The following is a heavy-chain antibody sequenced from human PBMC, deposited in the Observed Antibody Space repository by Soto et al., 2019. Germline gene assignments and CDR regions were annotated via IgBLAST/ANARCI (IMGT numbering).Heavy chain of an antibody. D-gene: IGHD6-19*01. CDR3: ARDLRIAVVEVFDY. V-gene: IGHV4-4*02. CDR1: GVSISSTTW. Sequence: PSETLSLTCAVSGVSISSTTWWSWVRQPPGKGLEWIGEIYHSGSTNYNPSLKSRVTISVDKSKNHFSLQLSSVTAADTAVYYWARDLRIAVVEVFDYWGQGTLVTVSS. CDR2: IYHSGST. J-gene: IGHJ4*02.